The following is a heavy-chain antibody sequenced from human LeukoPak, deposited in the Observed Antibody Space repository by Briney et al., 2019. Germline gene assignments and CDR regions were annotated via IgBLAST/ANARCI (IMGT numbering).Heavy chain of an antibody. CDR1: GGTFSSYA. CDR2: IIPIFGTA. J-gene: IGHJ3*02. CDR3: ARARDIAAAGYAFDI. V-gene: IGHV1-69*13. Sequence: SVKVSCKASGGTFSSYAISWVRQAPGQGLEWMGGIIPIFGTANYAQKFQGRVTITADESTSTAYMELSSLRSGDTAVYYCARARDIAAAGYAFDIWGQGTMVTVSS. D-gene: IGHD6-13*01.